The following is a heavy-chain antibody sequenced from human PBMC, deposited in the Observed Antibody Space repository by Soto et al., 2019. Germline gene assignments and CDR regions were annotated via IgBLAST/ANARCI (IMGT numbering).Heavy chain of an antibody. V-gene: IGHV4-34*01. D-gene: IGHD3-10*01. Sequence: SETLSLTCAVYGGSFSGYYWSWIRQPPGKGLTWIGQVNDSGSTKYNPSLKSRVTISLDTSKEQFTLRLMSMAVADTDVYYWARGNHYGSVSFDPWGQGTLVTVSS. CDR1: GGSFSGYY. CDR2: VNDSGST. J-gene: IGHJ5*02. CDR3: ARGNHYGSVSFDP.